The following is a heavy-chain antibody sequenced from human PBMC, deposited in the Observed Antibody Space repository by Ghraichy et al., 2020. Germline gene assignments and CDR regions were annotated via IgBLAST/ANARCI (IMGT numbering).Heavy chain of an antibody. CDR1: GGSISSGGYS. Sequence: SETLSLTCAVSGGSISSGGYSWSWIRQPPGKGLEWIGYIYHSGSTYYNPSLKSRVTISVDRSKNQFSLKLSSVTAADTAVYYCARANGSGSYYNYYYYYGMDVWGQGTTVTVSS. J-gene: IGHJ6*02. D-gene: IGHD3-10*01. CDR2: IYHSGST. CDR3: ARANGSGSYYNYYYYYGMDV. V-gene: IGHV4-30-2*01.